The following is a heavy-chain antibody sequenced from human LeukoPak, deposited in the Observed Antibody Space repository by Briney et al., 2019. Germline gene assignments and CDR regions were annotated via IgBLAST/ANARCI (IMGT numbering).Heavy chain of an antibody. Sequence: GGSLRLSCAASGFTFSSYAMSWVRQAPGKGLEWVSAISGSGGSTYYADSVKGRFTISRDNSKNTLYLQMNSLRAEDTAVYYCAKAHYDFWSGYYQEGWGQGTLVTVSS. V-gene: IGHV3-23*01. D-gene: IGHD3-3*01. CDR1: GFTFSSYA. CDR3: AKAHYDFWSGYYQEG. CDR2: ISGSGGST. J-gene: IGHJ4*02.